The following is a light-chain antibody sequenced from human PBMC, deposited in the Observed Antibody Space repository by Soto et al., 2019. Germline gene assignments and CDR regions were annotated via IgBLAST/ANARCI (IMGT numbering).Light chain of an antibody. CDR3: SSYAGNSTYV. CDR2: EVT. V-gene: IGLV2-8*01. CDR1: SSDVGLYDY. Sequence: QSVLTHPPSASGSPGQSVTISCTVTSSDVGLYDYVSWYQQHPFKVPKLLIYEVTQRPSRFPDRFSGSKSGNTASLTVSRLQAEDQADHYCSSYAGNSTYVFGTGTKVTLL. J-gene: IGLJ1*01.